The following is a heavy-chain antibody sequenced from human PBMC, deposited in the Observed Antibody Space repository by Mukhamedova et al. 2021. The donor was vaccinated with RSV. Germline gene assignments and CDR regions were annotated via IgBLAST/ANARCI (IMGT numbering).Heavy chain of an antibody. CDR3: ATSRDAPAND. V-gene: IGHV3-7*01. D-gene: IGHD2-2*01. CDR2: DGSAK. J-gene: IGHJ4*02. Sequence: DGSAKYYVDSVKGRFTISRDNAKNSLYLQMSSLRAEDTAVYFCATSRDAPANDWGQGTLVTVSS.